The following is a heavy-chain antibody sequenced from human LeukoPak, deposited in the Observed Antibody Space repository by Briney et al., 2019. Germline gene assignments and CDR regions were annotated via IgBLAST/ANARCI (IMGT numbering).Heavy chain of an antibody. Sequence: GGSLRLSCAASGFTFSTYTVNWVRQAPGKGLEWVSSISTSSTYIYYADSVKGRFTISRDNAKNSVYLQMNTLRAEDTAVYYCARETTEAFDYWGQGTLVTVSS. J-gene: IGHJ4*02. CDR1: GFTFSTYT. CDR2: ISTSSTYI. V-gene: IGHV3-21*01. D-gene: IGHD1-14*01. CDR3: ARETTEAFDY.